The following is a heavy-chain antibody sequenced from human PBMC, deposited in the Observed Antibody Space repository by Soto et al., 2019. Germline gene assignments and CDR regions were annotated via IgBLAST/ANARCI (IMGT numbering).Heavy chain of an antibody. CDR2: IYYSGSI. Sequence: SETLSLTCTVSGGSISSGDYYWSWIRQPPGKGLEWIGYIYYSGSIYYNPSLKSRVTISVDTSKNQFSLKLSSVTAADTAVCYRARDSRPSIAAAGTQDYYYYGMDVWGQGTTVTVSS. CDR3: ARDSRPSIAAAGTQDYYYYGMDV. J-gene: IGHJ6*02. D-gene: IGHD6-13*01. CDR1: GGSISSGDYY. V-gene: IGHV4-30-4*01.